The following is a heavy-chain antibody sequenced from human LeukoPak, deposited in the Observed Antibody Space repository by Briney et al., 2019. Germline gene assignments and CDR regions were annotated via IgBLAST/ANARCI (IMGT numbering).Heavy chain of an antibody. CDR1: GGTFRGYA. CDR2: VIPIFGSA. J-gene: IGHJ6*03. V-gene: IGHV1-69*13. CDR3: ARAQSTFDYYYYMDV. Sequence: SVTVSCMASGGTFRGYAISWVRQAPGQGLEWMGSVIPIFGSASYGQNFQDRPMNTADEPSNTAYLDPNSRVPDNTAVYYCARAQSTFDYYYYMDVWGKGTTVTVSS. D-gene: IGHD2/OR15-2a*01.